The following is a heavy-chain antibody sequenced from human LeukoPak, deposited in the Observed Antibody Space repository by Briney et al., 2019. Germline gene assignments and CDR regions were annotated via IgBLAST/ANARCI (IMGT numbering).Heavy chain of an antibody. CDR2: IKQDGSEK. V-gene: IGHV3-7*01. CDR1: GFTLSYYW. D-gene: IGHD3-9*01. CDR3: AVLRYFDWLFRDFDY. Sequence: GGSLRLSCAASGFTLSYYWMSWVRQAPGKGLEWVANIKQDGSEKYYVDSVKGRFTISRDNAKNSLYLQMNSLKAEDTAVYYCAVLRYFDWLFRDFDYWGQGTLVTVSS. J-gene: IGHJ4*02.